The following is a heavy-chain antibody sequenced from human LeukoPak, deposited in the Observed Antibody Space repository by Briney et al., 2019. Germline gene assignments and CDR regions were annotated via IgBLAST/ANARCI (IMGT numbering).Heavy chain of an antibody. J-gene: IGHJ4*02. Sequence: PGGSLRLSCATSGFTFSSYAMSWVRQAPGKGLEWVSTISGSGGSTYYADSVKGRFTISRDNSKNTLYLQMNSLRAEDTAVYYCVKVPGAPYYFDYWGQGTLVTVSS. V-gene: IGHV3-23*01. CDR2: ISGSGGST. CDR3: VKVPGAPYYFDY. D-gene: IGHD1-26*01. CDR1: GFTFSSYA.